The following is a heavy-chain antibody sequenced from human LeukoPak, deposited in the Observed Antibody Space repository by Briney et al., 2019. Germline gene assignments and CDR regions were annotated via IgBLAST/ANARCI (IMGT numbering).Heavy chain of an antibody. V-gene: IGHV1-2*02. Sequence: ASVTVSCKASGYTFTDNSIHWVRQAPGQGLEWMGWINPNTGGAYPTQSFQGRVTMTRDTSRNTVYMELNRLTSDDAAMYYCARDYDDLDCWGQGTLVTVSS. CDR1: GYTFTDNS. CDR2: INPNTGGA. J-gene: IGHJ4*02. D-gene: IGHD4-17*01. CDR3: ARDYDDLDC.